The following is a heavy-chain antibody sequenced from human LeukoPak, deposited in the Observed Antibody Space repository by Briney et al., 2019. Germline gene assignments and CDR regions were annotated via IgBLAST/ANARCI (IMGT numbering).Heavy chain of an antibody. CDR3: ARDRPGGYFDY. CDR2: IKPDGSEK. J-gene: IGHJ4*02. Sequence: ESGGSLRLSCAASGFTFSTYWMSWVRQAPGKGLEWVANIKPDGSEKHYVDSVKGRFTISRDNAKRSVYLQMNSLRAEDTAVYYCARDRPGGYFDYWGQGTLVTVSS. CDR1: GFTFSTYW. V-gene: IGHV3-7*04. D-gene: IGHD3-16*01.